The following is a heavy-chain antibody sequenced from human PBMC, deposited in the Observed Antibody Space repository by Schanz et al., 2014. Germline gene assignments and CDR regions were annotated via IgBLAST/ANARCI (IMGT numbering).Heavy chain of an antibody. V-gene: IGHV3-23*01. Sequence: EVQLLESGGGLVEPGGSLRLSCAASGFSFSSYAMGWVRQARGKGLEWVSAMNESHSTIYYADSVRGRFTISRDNAENTLFLQMSSLSADDTAVYYCARKVVAAIGGYYDNWGQGTLVIVSS. D-gene: IGHD2-15*01. CDR1: GFSFSSYA. J-gene: IGHJ4*02. CDR3: ARKVVAAIGGYYDN. CDR2: MNESHSTI.